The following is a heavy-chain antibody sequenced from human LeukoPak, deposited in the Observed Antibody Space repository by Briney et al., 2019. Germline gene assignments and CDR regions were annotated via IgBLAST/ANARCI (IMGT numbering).Heavy chain of an antibody. CDR1: GFTVSSNY. CDR3: ARDVSGSSSWSDFDY. J-gene: IGHJ4*02. V-gene: IGHV3-66*01. D-gene: IGHD6-13*01. Sequence: GGSLRLSCAASGFTVSSNYMSWVRRAPGKGLEWVSVIYSGGSTFYADSVRGRFTISRDNSKNTLYLQMNSLRAEDTAVYYCARDVSGSSSWSDFDYWGQGTLVTVSS. CDR2: IYSGGST.